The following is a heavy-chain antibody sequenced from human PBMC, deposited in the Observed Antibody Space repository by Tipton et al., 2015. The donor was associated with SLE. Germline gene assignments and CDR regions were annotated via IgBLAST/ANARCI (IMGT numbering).Heavy chain of an antibody. CDR3: ARNLNNGIYSTLDI. D-gene: IGHD1-26*01. J-gene: IGHJ3*02. V-gene: IGHV4-39*07. Sequence: GLVKPSETLSLICAVSGDSISTSSRYWGWIRQSPERGLEWIGTIYYNGGDAFSNPSLKSRVTMSLDTSKNQFSLNLSSVTAADTAVYYCARNLNNGIYSTLDIWGLGTLVTVSS. CDR2: IYYNGGDA. CDR1: GDSISTSSRY.